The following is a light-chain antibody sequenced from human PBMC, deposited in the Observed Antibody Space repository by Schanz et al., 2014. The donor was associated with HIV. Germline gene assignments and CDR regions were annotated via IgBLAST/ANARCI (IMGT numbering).Light chain of an antibody. CDR3: QQFYTTPAT. J-gene: IGKJ1*01. V-gene: IGKV3D-7*01. CDR1: QTVSSNS. CDR2: DAS. Sequence: EIVLTQSPATLSLSPGERATLSCRASQTVSSNSLGWYQQKPGQAPRLVISDASTRATGIPARFSGSGSGTDFTLTLSSLQAEDVATYYGQQFYTTPATFGQGTKVEIK.